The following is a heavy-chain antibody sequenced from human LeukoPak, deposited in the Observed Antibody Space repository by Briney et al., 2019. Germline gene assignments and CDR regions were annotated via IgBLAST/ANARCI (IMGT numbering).Heavy chain of an antibody. CDR2: ISGSGST. V-gene: IGHV4-31*03. Sequence: SQTLSLTCSVSGDSISRGGDYWTWIRQHPEKGLEWIGYISGSGSTYYSPSLRSRVTVSADTSKNQFSLKLTSVTAADTAVFYCXRXPIIRGVIEDWGQGTLVSVSS. CDR1: GDSISRGGDY. CDR3: XRXPIIRGVIED. D-gene: IGHD3-10*01. J-gene: IGHJ4*02.